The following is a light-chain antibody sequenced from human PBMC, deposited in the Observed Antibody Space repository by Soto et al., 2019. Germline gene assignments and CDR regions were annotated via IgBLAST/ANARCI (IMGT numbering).Light chain of an antibody. V-gene: IGKV3-20*01. J-gene: IGKJ2*01. Sequence: EVVLTQSPGTLSLSPGESATLSCRASQSVSNNYFAWYQQKPGQAPRLLIFGSSDRATGIPDRFSGSGSGTDFTLTISRLEPEDFAVYYCHQYGSSPPYTFGQETKLEIK. CDR2: GSS. CDR1: QSVSNNY. CDR3: HQYGSSPPYT.